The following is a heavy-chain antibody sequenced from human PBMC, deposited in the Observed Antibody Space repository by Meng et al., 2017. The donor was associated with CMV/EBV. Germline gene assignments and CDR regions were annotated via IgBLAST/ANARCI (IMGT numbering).Heavy chain of an antibody. D-gene: IGHD6-13*01. CDR2: IYYTGST. Sequence: SETLSLTCTVSCGSISSYYWSSIRQPPGKGLECVGYIYYTGSTNYNPSLKNRVTISVATSKNQFSLKLSSVTAADTAVYSCARGKRYSSSLYPSFDYWGQGTLVTVSS. V-gene: IGHV4-59*01. CDR1: CGSISSYY. J-gene: IGHJ4*02. CDR3: ARGKRYSSSLYPSFDY.